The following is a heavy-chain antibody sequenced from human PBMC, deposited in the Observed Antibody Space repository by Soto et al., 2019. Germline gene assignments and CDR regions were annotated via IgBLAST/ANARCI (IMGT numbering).Heavy chain of an antibody. Sequence: SETLSLTCTVSGGSISSYYWSWIRQPPGKGLEWIGYIYYSGSTNYNPSLKSRVTISVDTSKNQFSLKLSSVTAADTAVYYCARDRAVDTAMVGPYHYMDVWGKGTTVTVSS. J-gene: IGHJ6*03. CDR3: ARDRAVDTAMVGPYHYMDV. V-gene: IGHV4-59*01. CDR2: IYYSGST. CDR1: GGSISSYY. D-gene: IGHD5-18*01.